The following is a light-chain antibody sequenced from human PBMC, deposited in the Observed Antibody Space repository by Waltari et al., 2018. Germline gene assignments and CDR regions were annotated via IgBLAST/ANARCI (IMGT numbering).Light chain of an antibody. Sequence: EIVLTQSPGTLSLSSGERATPPCRTSQSISKYLAWYQQKPGQAPRLLIYHASSRATGIPDRFSGSGSGTDFSLTISRLEPEDFAVYYCQHYVSLPVTFGQGTKVEIK. CDR3: QHYVSLPVT. CDR1: QSISKY. CDR2: HAS. J-gene: IGKJ1*01. V-gene: IGKV3-20*01.